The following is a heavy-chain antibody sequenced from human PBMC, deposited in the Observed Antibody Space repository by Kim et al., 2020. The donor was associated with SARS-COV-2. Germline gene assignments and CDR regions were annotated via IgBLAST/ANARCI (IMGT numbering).Heavy chain of an antibody. CDR2: IIPIFGTA. CDR1: GGTFSSYA. CDR3: AREVSSGYYGLTYYFDY. D-gene: IGHD3-22*01. J-gene: IGHJ4*02. V-gene: IGHV1-69*13. Sequence: SVKVSCKASGGTFSSYAISWVRQAPGQGLEWMGGIIPIFGTANYAQKFQGRVTITADESTSTAYMELSSLRSEDTAVYYCAREVSSGYYGLTYYFDYWGQGTLVTVSS.